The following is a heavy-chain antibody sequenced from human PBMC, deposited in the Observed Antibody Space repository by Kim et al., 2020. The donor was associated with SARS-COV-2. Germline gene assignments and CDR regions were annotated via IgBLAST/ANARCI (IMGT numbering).Heavy chain of an antibody. D-gene: IGHD3-10*01. Sequence: GGSLRLSCVASGFTFSRSRMSWVRQAPGEASEWVANINRDGSAKYYVGSVRGRFVISRDNAKNSLSLQMTNLRPEDTGVYYCATEVGDDFASRPNLWG. CDR2: INRDGSAK. V-gene: IGHV3-7*01. CDR1: GFTFSRSR. CDR3: ATEVGDDFASRPNL. J-gene: IGHJ5*02.